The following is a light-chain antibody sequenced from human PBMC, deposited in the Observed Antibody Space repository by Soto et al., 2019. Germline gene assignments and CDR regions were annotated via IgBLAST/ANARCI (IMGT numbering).Light chain of an antibody. CDR3: QSYDRSLSGSRV. V-gene: IGLV1-40*01. CDR1: SSNIGAGYD. J-gene: IGLJ1*01. Sequence: QSVLTRPPSVYGAPGQRVTISCTGSSSNIGAGYDVHWYQQLPGTAPKLLIYDNSNRPSGVPDRFSGSKSGTPASLAITGLQAEDEADYYCQSYDRSLSGSRVFGTGTKVTVL. CDR2: DNS.